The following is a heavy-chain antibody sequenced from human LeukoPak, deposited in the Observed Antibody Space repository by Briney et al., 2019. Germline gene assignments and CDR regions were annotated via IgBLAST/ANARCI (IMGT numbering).Heavy chain of an antibody. J-gene: IGHJ4*02. CDR1: GFTFSSFG. Sequence: PGGSLTLSCAASGFTFSSFGMHWIRQAPGKGLEWVSAISGSGGSTYYADSVKGRFTISRDNSKNTVYLQMNSLRAEDTAVYYCASRYSSGWASFDYWGQGTLVTVSS. D-gene: IGHD6-19*01. CDR3: ASRYSSGWASFDY. V-gene: IGHV3-23*01. CDR2: ISGSGGST.